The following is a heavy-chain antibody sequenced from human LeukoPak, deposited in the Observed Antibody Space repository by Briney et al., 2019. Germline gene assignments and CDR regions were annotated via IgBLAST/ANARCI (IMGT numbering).Heavy chain of an antibody. Sequence: GGSLRLSCAASGFTFSSYWMSWVRQAPGKGLEWVANIKQDGSEKYYVDSVKGRFTISRDNAKNSLYLQMNSLRAEDTAVYYCARDWSVVPRGQPDYWGQGTLVTVSS. CDR1: GFTFSSYW. V-gene: IGHV3-7*01. CDR3: ARDWSVVPRGQPDY. J-gene: IGHJ4*02. CDR2: IKQDGSEK. D-gene: IGHD2-2*01.